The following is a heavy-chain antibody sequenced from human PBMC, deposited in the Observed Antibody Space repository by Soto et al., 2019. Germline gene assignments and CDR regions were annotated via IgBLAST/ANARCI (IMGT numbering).Heavy chain of an antibody. CDR1: GGTFNNYA. D-gene: IGHD2-15*01. Sequence: QVQLVQSGAEVKRPESSMKVSCKTSGGTFNNYAINWVRQAPGQGLEWMGEIIPISGTTKYAQKFQGRVTITADKSTSTVYMDLTSLRSEDTAVYYCARWGGLYCSGAVFFKKPFDDWGQGTLVTVSS. CDR2: IIPISGTT. CDR3: ARWGGLYCSGAVFFKKPFDD. J-gene: IGHJ4*02. V-gene: IGHV1-69*06.